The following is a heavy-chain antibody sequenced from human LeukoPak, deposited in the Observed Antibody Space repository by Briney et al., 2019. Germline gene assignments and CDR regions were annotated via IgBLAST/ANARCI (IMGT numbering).Heavy chain of an antibody. V-gene: IGHV4-34*01. J-gene: IGHJ4*02. D-gene: IGHD3-22*01. CDR3: AREGDSTAPSYFDY. CDR2: INHSGST. CDR1: GGSFSGYY. Sequence: SETLSLTCAVYGGSFSGYYWSWIRQPPGKGLEWIGEINHSGSTNYNPSLRSRVTISVDTSKNQFSLKLSSVTAADTAVYYCAREGDSTAPSYFDYWGQGTLVTVSS.